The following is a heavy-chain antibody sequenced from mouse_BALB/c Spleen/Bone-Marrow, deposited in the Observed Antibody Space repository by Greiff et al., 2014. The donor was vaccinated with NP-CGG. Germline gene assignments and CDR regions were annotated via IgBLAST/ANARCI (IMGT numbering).Heavy chain of an antibody. CDR3: ARQTYYDYDGYFDC. D-gene: IGHD2-4*01. CDR2: ISSGGSYT. Sequence: EVQLVESGGDLVKPGGSLKLSCAASGFTFSSYGMSWVRQTPDKRLEWVATISSGGSYTYYPDSVKGRFTISRDNAKNTLYLQMSSLKSEDTAMYYCARQTYYDYDGYFDCWGQGTTLTVSS. J-gene: IGHJ2*01. V-gene: IGHV5-6*01. CDR1: GFTFSSYG.